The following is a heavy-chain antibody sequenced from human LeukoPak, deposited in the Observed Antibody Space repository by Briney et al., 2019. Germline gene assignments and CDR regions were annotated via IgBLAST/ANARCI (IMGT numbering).Heavy chain of an antibody. D-gene: IGHD1-1*01. V-gene: IGHV4-34*01. J-gene: IGHJ4*02. Sequence: PSETLSLTCAVYGGSFSGYYWSWIRQPPGKGLEWIGEINHSGSTNCNPSLKSRVTISVDTSKNQFSLTLTSVTAADTALYYCTRELAGTTVEDWGQGTLVTVSS. CDR3: TRELAGTTVED. CDR1: GGSFSGYY. CDR2: INHSGST.